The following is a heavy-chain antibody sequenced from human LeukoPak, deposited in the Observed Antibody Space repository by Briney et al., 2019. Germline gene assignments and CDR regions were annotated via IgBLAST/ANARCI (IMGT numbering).Heavy chain of an antibody. J-gene: IGHJ4*02. V-gene: IGHV5-51*01. CDR3: ARSRGGSCYDD. D-gene: IGHD2-15*01. CDR2: IYPGDSDT. Sequence: GGSLQISCKGSGYSFTSHWIGWVRQLPGKGLEWMGIIYPGDSDTRYSPSFQGQVTISADKSISTAYLQWSSLKASDTAMYYCARSRGGSCYDDWGQGTLVTVSS. CDR1: GYSFTSHW.